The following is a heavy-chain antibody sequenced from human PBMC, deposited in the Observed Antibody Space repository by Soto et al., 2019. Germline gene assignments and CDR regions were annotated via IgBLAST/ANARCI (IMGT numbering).Heavy chain of an antibody. CDR3: ARERVLFDYFDY. CDR1: GFTFSSYG. Sequence: QVQLVESGGGVVQPGRSLRLSCAASGFTFSSYGMHWVRQAPGKGLEWVAVIWYDGSNKYYADSVKGRFTISRDNSKNSLYLEMHSMGAEDTAVYYCARERVLFDYFDYWGQGTLVTVSS. D-gene: IGHD3-10*02. CDR2: IWYDGSNK. V-gene: IGHV3-33*01. J-gene: IGHJ4*02.